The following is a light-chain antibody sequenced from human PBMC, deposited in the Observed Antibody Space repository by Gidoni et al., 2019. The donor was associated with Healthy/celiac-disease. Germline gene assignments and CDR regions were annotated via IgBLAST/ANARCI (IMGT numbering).Light chain of an antibody. CDR3: QSADSSGTFYV. Sequence: SYELTQPPSLLVSPGQTARITCSGDALPKQYAYWYQQKPGQAPVLVVYKDSERPSGIPERFSGSSSGTTVTLTISGVQAEDEADYYCQSADSSGTFYVFGTGTKVTVL. J-gene: IGLJ1*01. CDR1: ALPKQY. V-gene: IGLV3-25*03. CDR2: KDS.